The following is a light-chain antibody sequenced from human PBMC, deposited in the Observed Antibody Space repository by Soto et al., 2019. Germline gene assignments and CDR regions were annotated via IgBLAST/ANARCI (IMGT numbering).Light chain of an antibody. Sequence: DIRLTQSPSFLSASVGDRVTITCRASQGISSYLAWYQQKPGKAPKLLIYAASTLQSGVPSRFSGSGSGTEFTLTISSLQPEDFVTYYCQQLNSYPLLTFGGGTKVEIK. CDR1: QGISSY. V-gene: IGKV1-9*01. CDR2: AAS. CDR3: QQLNSYPLLT. J-gene: IGKJ4*01.